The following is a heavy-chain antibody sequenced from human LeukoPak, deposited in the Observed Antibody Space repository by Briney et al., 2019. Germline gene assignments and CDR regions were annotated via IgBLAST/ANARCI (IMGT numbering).Heavy chain of an antibody. Sequence: QPGGSLRLSCAASGFPFRNNVMTWVSQAPGRGLDWLAAIRGSGDTYYADSVKGRFTISRDNSKNMLYLQMNSLRAEDTAVYYCAKTFPYGTTWYGFCDYWGQGALVTVSS. CDR3: AKTFPYGTTWYGFCDY. D-gene: IGHD3-3*01. V-gene: IGHV3-23*01. J-gene: IGHJ4*02. CDR1: GFPFRNNV. CDR2: IRGSGDT.